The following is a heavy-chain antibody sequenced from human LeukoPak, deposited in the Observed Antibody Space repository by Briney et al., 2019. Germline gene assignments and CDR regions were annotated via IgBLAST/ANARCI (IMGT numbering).Heavy chain of an antibody. CDR3: ARGMQQLYHFDS. CDR1: GDSVSSDSYY. V-gene: IGHV4-61*01. D-gene: IGHD6-13*01. Sequence: SETLSLTCTVSGDSVSSDSYYWSWIRQPPGKGLEWIGYIYYSGSTNYNPSLKSRVTISVDTSKNQFSLKLLSVTAADTAVYYCARGMQQLYHFDSWGRGTLVTVSS. J-gene: IGHJ4*02. CDR2: IYYSGST.